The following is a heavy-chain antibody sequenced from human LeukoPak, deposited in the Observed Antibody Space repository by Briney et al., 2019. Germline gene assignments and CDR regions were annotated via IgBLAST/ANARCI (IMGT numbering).Heavy chain of an antibody. CDR1: GGSISSRSYY. Sequence: PSDTLSLTCTVSGGSISSRSYYWGWIRQPPGKGLEWIGRIYYSGSTYYNPSLKSRVTISVDTSKNHISRKLCCVTAAGTTVYYCAGVSFVVVVAAAISYYYYYYYMDVWGKGTTVTVSS. CDR3: AGVSFVVVVAAAISYYYYYYYMDV. V-gene: IGHV4-39*07. J-gene: IGHJ6*03. CDR2: IYYSGST. D-gene: IGHD2-2*02.